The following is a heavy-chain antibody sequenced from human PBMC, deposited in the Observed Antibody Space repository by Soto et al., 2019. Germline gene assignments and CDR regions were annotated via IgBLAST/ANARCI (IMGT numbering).Heavy chain of an antibody. V-gene: IGHV3-9*01. CDR1: GFTFDDYA. D-gene: IGHD5-18*01. CDR2: LTRNSDNI. J-gene: IGHJ4*02. Sequence: VQLVESGGGLVQPGGSLRLSCAASGFTFDDYAMHWVRQPPGKGLEWVSGLTRNSDNIGYADSVQGRFTISRDNAKNSLYLQMNRLRFEDTALYYCANAGYNYGHGLGLWGQGTLVTVSS. CDR3: ANAGYNYGHGLGL.